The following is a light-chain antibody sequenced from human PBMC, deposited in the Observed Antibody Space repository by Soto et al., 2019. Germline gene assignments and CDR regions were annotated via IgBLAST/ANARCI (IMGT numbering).Light chain of an antibody. CDR2: DAF. CDR1: ETVKNR. Sequence: EKVLTQFPAPLSVSPGERATLSCRASETVKNRLAWYRQRPGQAPRLLIDDAFTRATGIPARFSGSASGTEFTLTISSLQSEDFAVYYCQQYDDWPLTLGGGTKVEIK. CDR3: QQYDDWPLT. V-gene: IGKV3-15*01. J-gene: IGKJ4*01.